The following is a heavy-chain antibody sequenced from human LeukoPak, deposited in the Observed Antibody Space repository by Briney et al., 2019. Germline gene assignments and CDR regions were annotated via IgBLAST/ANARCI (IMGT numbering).Heavy chain of an antibody. J-gene: IGHJ6*02. CDR2: IVVGSGNT. Sequence: GTSVKVSCKASGFTFTSSAVQWVRQARGQRLEWIGWIVVGSGNTNYAQKFQERVTITRDMSTSTACMELSSLRSEDTAVYYCAAEGHDYRNYQTLYGMDVWGQGTTVTVSS. CDR3: AAEGHDYRNYQTLYGMDV. CDR1: GFTFTSSA. V-gene: IGHV1-58*01. D-gene: IGHD4-11*01.